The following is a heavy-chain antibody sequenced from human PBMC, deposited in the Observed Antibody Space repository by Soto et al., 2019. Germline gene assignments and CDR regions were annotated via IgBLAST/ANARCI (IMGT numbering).Heavy chain of an antibody. J-gene: IGHJ4*02. D-gene: IGHD2-8*01. Sequence: GASVKVSCKASGYTFTSYYMHWVRQAPGQGLEWMGIINPSGGSTSYAQKFQGRVTMTRDTSTSTVYMELSSLRSEDTAVYYCARLSGYCTNGVCTHFDYWGQGTPVTVSS. V-gene: IGHV1-46*01. CDR3: ARLSGYCTNGVCTHFDY. CDR1: GYTFTSYY. CDR2: INPSGGST.